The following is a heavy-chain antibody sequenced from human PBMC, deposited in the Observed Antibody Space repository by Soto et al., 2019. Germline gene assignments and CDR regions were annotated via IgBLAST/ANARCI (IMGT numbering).Heavy chain of an antibody. CDR1: GFTFSSYA. D-gene: IGHD3-10*01. CDR2: ISGSGGST. V-gene: IGHV3-23*01. J-gene: IGHJ5*02. Sequence: PGGSLRLSCAASGFTFSSYAMSWVRQAPGKGLEWVSAISGSGGSTYYADSVKGRFTISRDNSKNTLYLQMNSLRAEDTAVYYCAKEGVLLWFGERPPVSFDPWGQGTLVTVSS. CDR3: AKEGVLLWFGERPPVSFDP.